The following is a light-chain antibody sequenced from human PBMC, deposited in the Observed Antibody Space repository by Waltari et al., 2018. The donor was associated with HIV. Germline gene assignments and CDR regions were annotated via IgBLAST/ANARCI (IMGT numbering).Light chain of an antibody. V-gene: IGLV1-44*01. CDR3: AAWDDSLNGRWV. Sequence: QSVLTQPSSASGTPGQRVTISCSGSSSNIGSSAVNWYQQLPGTAPKLLIYTNNQRPSGVPDRFSGSKSGTSASLAISGLQSEDEADYYCAAWDDSLNGRWVFGGGTTLTVL. J-gene: IGLJ3*02. CDR1: SSNIGSSA. CDR2: TNN.